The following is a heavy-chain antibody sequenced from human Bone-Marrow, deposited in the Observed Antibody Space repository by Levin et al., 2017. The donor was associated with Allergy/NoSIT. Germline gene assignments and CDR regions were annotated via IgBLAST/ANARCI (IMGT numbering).Heavy chain of an antibody. CDR1: GYTFTGYY. J-gene: IGHJ4*02. D-gene: IGHD1-1*01. CDR3: ARDPLRQSPPERRSRFDY. CDR2: INPNSGGT. V-gene: IGHV1-2*02. Sequence: ASVKVSCKASGYTFTGYYMHWVRQAPGQGLEWMGWINPNSGGTNYAQKFQGRVTMTRDTSISTAYMELSRLRSDDTAVYYCARDPLRQSPPERRSRFDYWGQGTLVTVSS.